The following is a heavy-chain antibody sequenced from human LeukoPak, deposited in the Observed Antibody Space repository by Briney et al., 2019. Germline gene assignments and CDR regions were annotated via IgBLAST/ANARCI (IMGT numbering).Heavy chain of an antibody. D-gene: IGHD3-3*01. Sequence: ASVKVSCKASGGTFTSYGISWVRQAPGQGLEWMGWISAYNGNTNYAQKLQGRVTMTTDTSTSTAYMELRSLRSDDTAVYYCARDKAAGDFWSGYYGVYYYYYMDVWGKGTTVTVSS. CDR1: GGTFTSYG. V-gene: IGHV1-18*01. J-gene: IGHJ6*03. CDR3: ARDKAAGDFWSGYYGVYYYYYMDV. CDR2: ISAYNGNT.